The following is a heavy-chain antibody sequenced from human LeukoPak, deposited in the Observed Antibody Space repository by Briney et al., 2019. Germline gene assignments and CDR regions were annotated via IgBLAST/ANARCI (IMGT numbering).Heavy chain of an antibody. CDR2: ISGSGCST. CDR1: GFTFSSYA. CDR3: AKDLGGTTVTTKGDFDY. V-gene: IGHV3-23*01. D-gene: IGHD4-17*01. J-gene: IGHJ4*02. Sequence: GGSLRLSCAASGFTFSSYAMSWVRQAPGKGLEWVSAISGSGCSTYYADSVKGRFTISRDNSKNTLYLQMNSLRAEGTAVYYCAKDLGGTTVTTKGDFDYWGQGTLVTVSS.